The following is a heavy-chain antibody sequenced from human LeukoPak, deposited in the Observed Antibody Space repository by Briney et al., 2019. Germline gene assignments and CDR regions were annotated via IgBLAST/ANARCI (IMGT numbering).Heavy chain of an antibody. CDR3: ARERVTIGYYFDY. D-gene: IGHD4-17*01. Sequence: ASVKVSCKASGYTFTSYYMHWVRQAPGQGLEWMGIINPSGGSTSYAQKFQGRVTMTRDTSTSTVYMELRSLRSDDTAVYYCARERVTIGYYFDYWGQGTLVTVSS. CDR1: GYTFTSYY. CDR2: INPSGGST. J-gene: IGHJ4*02. V-gene: IGHV1-46*01.